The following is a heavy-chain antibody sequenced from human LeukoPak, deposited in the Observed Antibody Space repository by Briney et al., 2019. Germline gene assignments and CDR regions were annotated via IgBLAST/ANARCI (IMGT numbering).Heavy chain of an antibody. J-gene: IGHJ3*02. CDR2: INHNGST. V-gene: IGHV4-34*01. D-gene: IGHD3-3*01. CDR1: GGSFSGYY. CDR3: ARRAISITIFGVVLGMAFDI. Sequence: SETLSLTCAVYGGSFSGYYWSWVRQPPGKGLEWIGEINHNGSTNYNPSLESRVTISVDTSKNQFSLKLSSVTAADTAVYYCARRAISITIFGVVLGMAFDIWGQGTMVTVSS.